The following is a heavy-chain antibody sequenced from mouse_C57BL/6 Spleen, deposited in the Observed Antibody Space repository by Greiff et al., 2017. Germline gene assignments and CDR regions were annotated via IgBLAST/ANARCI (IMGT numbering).Heavy chain of an antibody. CDR1: GYTFTSYG. D-gene: IGHD4-1*01. CDR3: ARLTGEFGNY. J-gene: IGHJ2*01. Sequence: VQLQQSGAELARPGASVKLSCKASGYTFTSYGISWVKQRTGQGLEWIGEIYPRSGNTYYNEKFKGKATLTADKSSSTAYMELRSLTSEDSAVYFCARLTGEFGNYWGQGTTLTVSS. V-gene: IGHV1-81*01. CDR2: IYPRSGNT.